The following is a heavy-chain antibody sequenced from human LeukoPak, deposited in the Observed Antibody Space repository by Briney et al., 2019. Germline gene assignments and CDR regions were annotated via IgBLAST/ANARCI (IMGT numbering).Heavy chain of an antibody. CDR2: IHDSGST. CDR3: ARVVAAAGNNWFDP. J-gene: IGHJ5*02. Sequence: SETLSLTCDVSGDSISSGGYSWSWIRQTPGKGLEWIAYIHDSGSTYHNPFLKTRLSISIDTSKNQFSLKLNSVSAADTAVYYCARVVAAAGNNWFDPWGQGTLVTVSS. V-gene: IGHV4-30-4*07. CDR1: GDSISSGGYS. D-gene: IGHD6-13*01.